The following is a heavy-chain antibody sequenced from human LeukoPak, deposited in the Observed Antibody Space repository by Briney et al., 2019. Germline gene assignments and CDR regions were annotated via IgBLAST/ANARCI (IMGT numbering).Heavy chain of an antibody. J-gene: IGHJ6*03. CDR3: ANIEAVYGDYGSMDV. D-gene: IGHD4-17*01. CDR2: ISSDGITT. Sequence: GGSLRLSCAASGFTFSSSWIHWVRQVPGKGLVWVSRISSDGITTNYADSVKGRFTISRDNAKNTVYLQMNSLRAEDTAVYYCANIEAVYGDYGSMDVWGKGTTVTVSS. V-gene: IGHV3-74*01. CDR1: GFTFSSSW.